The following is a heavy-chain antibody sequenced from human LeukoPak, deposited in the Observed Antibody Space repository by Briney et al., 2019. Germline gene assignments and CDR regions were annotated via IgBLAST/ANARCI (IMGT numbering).Heavy chain of an antibody. Sequence: PGRSLRLSCAASGFTFSRYGMHWLRQAPGKGLEWVAVISYDGSNKYYGDSAKGRFTISRDNSKNTLYLQMNSLRAEDTAVYYCAKDRYSGYDCFDYWGQGTLVTVSS. CDR3: AKDRYSGYDCFDY. J-gene: IGHJ4*02. V-gene: IGHV3-30*18. CDR2: ISYDGSNK. D-gene: IGHD5-12*01. CDR1: GFTFSRYG.